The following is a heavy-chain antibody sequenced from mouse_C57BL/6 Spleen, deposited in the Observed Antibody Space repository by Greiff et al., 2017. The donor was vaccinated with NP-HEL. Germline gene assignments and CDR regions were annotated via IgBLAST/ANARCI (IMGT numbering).Heavy chain of an antibody. J-gene: IGHJ4*01. CDR1: GYTFTSYW. CDR2: IYPSDSET. D-gene: IGHD2-1*01. V-gene: IGHV1-61*01. CDR3: ARWSESYYGNPYSIDY. Sequence: VQLQQPGAELVRPGSSVKLSCKASGYTFTSYWMDWVQQRPGQGLEWIGNIYPSDSETHYNQKFKDKATLTVDKSSSTAYMQLSSLTYEDSAVYYCARWSESYYGNPYSIDYWGQGTSVTVSS.